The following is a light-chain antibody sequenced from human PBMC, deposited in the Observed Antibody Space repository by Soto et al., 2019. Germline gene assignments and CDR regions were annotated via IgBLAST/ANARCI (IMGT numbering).Light chain of an antibody. CDR3: QQYDDWPPVT. V-gene: IGKV3-15*01. CDR1: QSVRRN. CDR2: GAS. Sequence: ETVMTQSPATLSVSPGERATVSCRARQSVRRNLAWYQQGPGQAPRLVIYGASTRATGIPDRVSGSGSGTEFTLTLSSLQSEDFAFYYCQQYDDWPPVTFRQKTRLEIK. J-gene: IGKJ5*01.